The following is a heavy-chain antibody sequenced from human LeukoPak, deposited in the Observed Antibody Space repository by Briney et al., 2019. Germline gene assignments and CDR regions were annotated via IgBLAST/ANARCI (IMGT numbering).Heavy chain of an antibody. Sequence: GGSLRLSCAASGFTFSNAWMSWVRQAPGKGLEWVANIKQDGSEKYYADSVKGRFTISRDNVKNSLYLQMNSLSAEDTAVYYCARFDYGDYDDAFDIWGQGTMVTVSS. CDR1: GFTFSNAW. CDR2: IKQDGSEK. J-gene: IGHJ3*02. D-gene: IGHD4-17*01. V-gene: IGHV3-7*01. CDR3: ARFDYGDYDDAFDI.